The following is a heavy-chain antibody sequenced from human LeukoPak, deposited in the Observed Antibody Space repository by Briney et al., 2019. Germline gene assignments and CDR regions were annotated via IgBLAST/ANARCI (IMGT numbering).Heavy chain of an antibody. CDR1: GFTFSSYG. D-gene: IGHD3-10*01. J-gene: IGHJ3*02. Sequence: GGSLRLSCAASGFTFSSYGMHWVRQAPGKGLEWVAVIWYDGSNKYYADSVKGRFTISRDNSKNTLYLQMNSLRAEDTAVYYCAKLVRGVIDAFDIWGQGTMVTVSS. CDR3: AKLVRGVIDAFDI. CDR2: IWYDGSNK. V-gene: IGHV3-33*06.